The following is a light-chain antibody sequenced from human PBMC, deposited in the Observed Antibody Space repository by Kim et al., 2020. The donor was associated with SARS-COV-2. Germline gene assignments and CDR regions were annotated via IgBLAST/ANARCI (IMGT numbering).Light chain of an antibody. V-gene: IGLV3-1*01. Sequence: SYELTQPPSLTVSPGQTARITCTGDKLGDKYVCWYQQKTGQSPVLVIYQDSLRPSEIHERFSGSNSGNTATLTNSGNQTVDEADYYCQAWDSSSVLFGGG. CDR3: QAWDSSSVL. CDR1: KLGDKY. CDR2: QDS. J-gene: IGLJ2*01.